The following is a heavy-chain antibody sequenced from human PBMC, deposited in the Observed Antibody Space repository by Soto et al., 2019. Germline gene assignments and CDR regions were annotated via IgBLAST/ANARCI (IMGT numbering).Heavy chain of an antibody. CDR1: GFTFSSYA. Sequence: GGSLRLSCAASGFTFSSYAMSWVRQAPGKGLEWVSAISGSGGSTYYADSVKGRFTISRDNSKNTLYLQMNSLRAEDTAVYYCANGYCSGGSCPLDYWGQGTLVTVSS. CDR3: ANGYCSGGSCPLDY. D-gene: IGHD2-15*01. V-gene: IGHV3-23*01. J-gene: IGHJ4*02. CDR2: ISGSGGST.